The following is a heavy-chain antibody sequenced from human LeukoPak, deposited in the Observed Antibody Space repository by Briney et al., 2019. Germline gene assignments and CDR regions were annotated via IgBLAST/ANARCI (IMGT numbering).Heavy chain of an antibody. V-gene: IGHV1-69*05. CDR3: ARDPREAGWYGVDY. CDR2: IIPIFGTA. D-gene: IGHD6-19*01. Sequence: SVKVSCKASGGTFSSYAISWVRQAPGQGLEWMGGIIPIFGTANYAQKLQGRVTMTTDTSTSTAYTELRSLRSADTAVYYCARDPREAGWYGVDYWGQGTLVTVSS. CDR1: GGTFSSYA. J-gene: IGHJ4*02.